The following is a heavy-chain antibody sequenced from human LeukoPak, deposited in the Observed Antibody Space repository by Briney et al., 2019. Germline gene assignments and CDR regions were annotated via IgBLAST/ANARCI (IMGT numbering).Heavy chain of an antibody. CDR1: GGSISSGDYY. Sequence: SQTLSLTCTVSGGSISSGDYYWSWIRQPPGKGLEWIGYIYYSGSTYYNPSLKSRVTISVDGSKNQFSLKLSSVTAADTAVYYCARGGYYGSGSPNNWFDPWGQGTLVTVSP. J-gene: IGHJ5*02. D-gene: IGHD3-10*01. CDR2: IYYSGST. CDR3: ARGGYYGSGSPNNWFDP. V-gene: IGHV4-30-4*08.